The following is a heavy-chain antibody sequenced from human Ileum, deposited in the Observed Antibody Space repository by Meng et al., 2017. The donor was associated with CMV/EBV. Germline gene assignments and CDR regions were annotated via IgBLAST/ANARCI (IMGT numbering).Heavy chain of an antibody. V-gene: IGHV1-69*10. J-gene: IGHJ5*02. CDR2: SIPIIGIA. CDR3: ARDRQGAAGTLIYNWFDP. Sequence: TFSSYAISWERQAPGQRLEWMGGSIPIIGIANYAQKFQGRVAITADKSTSTAYMELSSLRSEDTAVYYWARDRQGAAGTLIYNWFDPWGQGTLVTVSS. D-gene: IGHD6-13*01. CDR1: TFSSYA.